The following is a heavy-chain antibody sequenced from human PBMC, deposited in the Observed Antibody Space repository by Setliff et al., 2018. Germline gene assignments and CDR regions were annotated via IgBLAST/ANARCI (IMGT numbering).Heavy chain of an antibody. CDR3: AREQWLDPPGYYYMDV. J-gene: IGHJ6*03. CDR1: GGSISSYY. CDR2: IYIGGSA. Sequence: SETLSLTCTVSGGSISSYYWSWIRQPAGKGLEWIGHIYIGGSATYNPSRKSRVTMSIDTSKNQFSLKLNSVTAADMAVYYCAREQWLDPPGYYYMDVWAKGTTVTVSS. V-gene: IGHV4-4*07. D-gene: IGHD6-19*01.